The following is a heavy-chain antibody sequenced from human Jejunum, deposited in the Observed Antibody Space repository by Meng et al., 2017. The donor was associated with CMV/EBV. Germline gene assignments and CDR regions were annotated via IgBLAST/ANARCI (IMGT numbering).Heavy chain of an antibody. D-gene: IGHD2-2*01. CDR2: ILPIFLTP. CDR3: ARGYCSGTSCPIFDY. Sequence: QVRLVQSGAEVKKPGYSAMVSCKASGDTFSSYAIILVLQAPGQGLEWMGGILPIFLTPTYTQKFLGRVTFTANESTSTAYMEMSSLEADDTAIYYCARGYCSGTSCPIFDYWGQGTLVTVSS. J-gene: IGHJ4*02. CDR1: GDTFSSYA. V-gene: IGHV1-69*12.